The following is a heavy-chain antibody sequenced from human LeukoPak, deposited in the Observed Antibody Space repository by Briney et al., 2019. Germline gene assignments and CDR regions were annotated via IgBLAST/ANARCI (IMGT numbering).Heavy chain of an antibody. CDR1: GFTFSSYA. CDR2: ISGSGVNT. Sequence: GGSLRLSCAASGFTFSSYAMSWVRQAPGKGLEWVSAISGSGVNTYYADSVKGRFTISRDNSKNTLYLQMNSLRAEDTAIYYCAKMLLNYFDTSGGAFHIWGQGTMVTVSS. J-gene: IGHJ3*02. V-gene: IGHV3-23*01. D-gene: IGHD3-22*01. CDR3: AKMLLNYFDTSGGAFHI.